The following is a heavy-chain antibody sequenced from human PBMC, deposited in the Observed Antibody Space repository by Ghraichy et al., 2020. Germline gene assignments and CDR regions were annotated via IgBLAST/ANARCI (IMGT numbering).Heavy chain of an antibody. V-gene: IGHV1-2*02. J-gene: IGHJ5*02. CDR3: ARGGKIRGGWFDP. CDR1: GSHFRTPF. Sequence: ASVKVSCKVCGSHFRTPFTFRIRLAPGLRDKWMGWINPNSGGTNYAQKFQGRVTMTRDTSISTAYMELSRLRSDDTAVYYCARGGKIRGGWFDPWGQGTLVTVAS. CDR2: INPNSGGT. D-gene: IGHD1-26*01.